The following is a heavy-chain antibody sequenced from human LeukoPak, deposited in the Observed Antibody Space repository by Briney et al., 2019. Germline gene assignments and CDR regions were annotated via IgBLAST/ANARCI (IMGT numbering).Heavy chain of an antibody. D-gene: IGHD3-10*01. V-gene: IGHV4-39*07. CDR3: AREVGYYGSGSSLYYYYYMDV. CDR2: IYHSGST. Sequence: SETLSLTCTVSGDSISSGDYYWSWIRQPPGKGLEWIGSIYHSGSTYYNPSLKSRVTISVDTSKNQFSLKLSSVTAADTAVYYCAREVGYYGSGSSLYYYYYMDVWGKGTTVTVSS. CDR1: GDSISSGDYY. J-gene: IGHJ6*03.